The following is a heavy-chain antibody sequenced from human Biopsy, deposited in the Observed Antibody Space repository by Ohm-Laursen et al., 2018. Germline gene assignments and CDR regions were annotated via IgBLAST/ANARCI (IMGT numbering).Heavy chain of an antibody. CDR3: AKHGSGWTGDDAFHI. D-gene: IGHD6-19*01. CDR2: ISYSRDT. CDR1: GGSISGSS. Sequence: SETLSLTCTVSGGSISGSSWSWIRQAPGKGLEWIGYISYSRDTNYNPSLKSRITISVDTSKNQFPLKLTSVTAADTAVYYCAKHGSGWTGDDAFHIWGQGTMVTVPS. J-gene: IGHJ3*02. V-gene: IGHV4-59*08.